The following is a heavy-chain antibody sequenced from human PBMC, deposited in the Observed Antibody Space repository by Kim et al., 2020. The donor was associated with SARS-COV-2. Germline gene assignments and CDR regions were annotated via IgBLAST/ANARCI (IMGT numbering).Heavy chain of an antibody. J-gene: IGHJ6*02. CDR3: ARGPPGSPQAYYYYYGMDV. CDR2: INHSGST. Sequence: SETLSLTCAVYGGSFSGYYWSWIRQPPGKGLEWIGEINHSGSTNYNTSLKSRVTISVDTSKNQFSLKLSSVTAADTAVYYCARGPPGSPQAYYYYYGMDVWGQGTTVTVSS. CDR1: GGSFSGYY. D-gene: IGHD6-6*01. V-gene: IGHV4-34*01.